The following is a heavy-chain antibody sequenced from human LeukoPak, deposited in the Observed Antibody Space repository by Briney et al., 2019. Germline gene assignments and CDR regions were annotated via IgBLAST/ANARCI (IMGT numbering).Heavy chain of an antibody. CDR3: ARMVGYCSGGSCPGPYYFDY. J-gene: IGHJ4*02. D-gene: IGHD2-15*01. Sequence: GGSLRLSCAASGFTFDDYGMSWVRQAPGKGLEWVSGINWNGGSTGYADSVKGRFTISRDNAKNSLYLQMNSLRAEDTALCYCARMVGYCSGGSCPGPYYFDYWGQGTLVTVSS. V-gene: IGHV3-20*04. CDR2: INWNGGST. CDR1: GFTFDDYG.